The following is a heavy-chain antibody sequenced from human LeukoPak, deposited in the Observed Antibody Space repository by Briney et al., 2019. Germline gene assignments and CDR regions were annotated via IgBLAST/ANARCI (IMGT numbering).Heavy chain of an antibody. Sequence: NPSETLSLTCTVSGGSISSSSYYWGWIRQPPGKGLEWIGSIYYSGSTYYNPSLKSRVTISVDKSKNQFSLKLSSVTAADTAVYYCARDPGGVKSSFDPWGQGTLVTVSS. CDR2: IYYSGST. CDR1: GGSISSSSYY. CDR3: ARDPGGVKSSFDP. D-gene: IGHD3-10*01. J-gene: IGHJ5*02. V-gene: IGHV4-39*07.